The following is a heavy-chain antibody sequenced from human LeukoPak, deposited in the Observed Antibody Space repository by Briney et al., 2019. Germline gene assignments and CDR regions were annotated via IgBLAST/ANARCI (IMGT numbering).Heavy chain of an antibody. D-gene: IGHD3-22*01. J-gene: IGHJ4*02. CDR1: GGSFATFC. V-gene: IGHV4-34*12. CDR3: ARRESIYDGGGYFYRFDF. CDR2: GIHGGRT. Sequence: PSETLSLTCAVYGGSFATFCRSWIRQPPGKGLGWIGEGIHGGRTNYNPSLKSRVAISVDKCRKQVSLTLDSVTAADTAVYFCARRESIYDGGGYFYRFDFWGQGTPVTVSS.